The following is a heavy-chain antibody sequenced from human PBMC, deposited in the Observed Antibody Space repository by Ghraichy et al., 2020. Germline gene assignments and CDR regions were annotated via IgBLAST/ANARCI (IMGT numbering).Heavy chain of an antibody. CDR3: ARGNSMVRGFVIDYYGLDV. CDR2: ITGDGGST. CDR1: GFTFSKYP. J-gene: IGHJ6*02. Sequence: GGSLRLSCAASGFTFSKYPMHWVRQAPGKGLEDVSVITGDGGSTYYADSVKGRFTISRDNSKNTLYLQIGSLRAEDMAVYFCARGNSMVRGFVIDYYGLDVWGQGTTVTVSS. V-gene: IGHV3-64*02. D-gene: IGHD3-10*01.